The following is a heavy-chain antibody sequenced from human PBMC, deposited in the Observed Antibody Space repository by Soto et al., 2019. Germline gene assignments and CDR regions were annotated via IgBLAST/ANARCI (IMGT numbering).Heavy chain of an antibody. CDR3: AHAADFDLLSFAR. Sequence: QITLKESGPPLVRPAQTLTLTCAFSGFSLTTTRMGVAWIRQLPGKALEWLARIYWDDDKRYSPSLKNRLTVSKDTSTNRVVLTITNISPDDTGTYFCAHAADFDLLSFARWGPGPLVTVSS. V-gene: IGHV2-5*02. J-gene: IGHJ4*02. CDR2: IYWDDDK. D-gene: IGHD3-16*01. CDR1: GFSLTTTRMG.